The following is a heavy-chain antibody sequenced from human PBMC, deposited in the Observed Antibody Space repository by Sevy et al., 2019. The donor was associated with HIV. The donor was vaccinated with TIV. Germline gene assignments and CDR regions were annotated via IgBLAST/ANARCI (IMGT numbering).Heavy chain of an antibody. V-gene: IGHV4-4*02. J-gene: IGHJ4*02. Sequence: SETLSLTCSLSGDSINNNRWWSWVRQPPGQGLEWVGEIFRTGKANYNASLESRVTISVEPSNNQIYLRLTSVTAADTAFYYCARHMTTTGTRGFDYWGQGALVTVSS. CDR3: ARHMTTTGTRGFDY. D-gene: IGHD1-1*01. CDR1: GDSINNNRW. CDR2: IFRTGKA.